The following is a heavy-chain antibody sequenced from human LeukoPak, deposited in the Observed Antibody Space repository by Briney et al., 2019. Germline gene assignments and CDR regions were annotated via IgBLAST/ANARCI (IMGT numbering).Heavy chain of an antibody. CDR1: GFTFSTYA. J-gene: IGHJ4*02. V-gene: IGHV3-23*01. Sequence: GGSLTLSCAASGFTFSTYAMSWVRQAPGKGLEWVSAISGSGGNTYYADSVKGRFTISRDNSKNTLYLQMNSLRAEDTAVYYCVKKSLGISGRYYLDYWGQGTLVTVSS. CDR3: VKKSLGISGRYYLDY. CDR2: ISGSGGNT. D-gene: IGHD1-26*01.